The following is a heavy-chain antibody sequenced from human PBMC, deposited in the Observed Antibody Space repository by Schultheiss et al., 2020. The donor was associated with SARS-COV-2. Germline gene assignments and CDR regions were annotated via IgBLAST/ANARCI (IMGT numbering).Heavy chain of an antibody. CDR1: GGSISSYY. CDR2: IYYSGST. J-gene: IGHJ4*02. CDR3: ARAAYSSAWYEN. D-gene: IGHD6-19*01. Sequence: SETLSLTCTVSGGSISSYYWSWIRQPPGKGLEWIGYIYYSGSTNYNPSLKSRVTISVDTSKNQFSLKLSSVTAADTAVYYCARAAYSSAWYENWGQGTLVTVS. V-gene: IGHV4-59*01.